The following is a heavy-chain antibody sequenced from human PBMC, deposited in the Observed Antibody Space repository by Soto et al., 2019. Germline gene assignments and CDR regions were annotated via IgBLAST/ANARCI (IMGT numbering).Heavy chain of an antibody. V-gene: IGHV4-31*03. CDR3: ARARKVITTVTTRISGYYYYYMDV. J-gene: IGHJ6*03. CDR2: IYYSGST. D-gene: IGHD4-17*01. Sequence: SGTLSLTCTVSGGSISSGGYYWSWIRQHPGKGLEWIGYIYYSGSTNYNPSLKSRVTISVDTSKNQFSLKLSSVTAADTAVYYCARARKVITTVTTRISGYYYYYMDVWGKGTTVTVSS. CDR1: GGSISSGGYY.